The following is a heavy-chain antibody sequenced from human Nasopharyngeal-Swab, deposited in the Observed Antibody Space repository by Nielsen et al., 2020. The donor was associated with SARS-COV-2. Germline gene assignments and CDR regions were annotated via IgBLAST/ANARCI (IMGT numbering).Heavy chain of an antibody. D-gene: IGHD2-8*01. CDR2: ISAYNGNT. CDR3: ARRRYCTNGVYYGHNDAFDI. Sequence: WVRQAPGQGLEWMGWISAYNGNTNYAQKLQGRVTMTTDTSTSTAYMELRSLRSDDTAVYYCARRRYCTNGVYYGHNDAFDIWGQGTMVTVSS. V-gene: IGHV1-18*01. J-gene: IGHJ3*02.